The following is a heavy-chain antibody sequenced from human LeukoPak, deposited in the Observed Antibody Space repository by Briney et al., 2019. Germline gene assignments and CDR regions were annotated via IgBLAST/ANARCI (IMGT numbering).Heavy chain of an antibody. Sequence: PSGTLSLTCAVSGGSISSSTNWWSWVRQPPGKGLEWIGEINHSGSTNYNPSLKSRVTISVDTSKNQFSLKLSSVTAADTAVYYCARGSPWYYDSSGLQHWGQGTLVTVSS. J-gene: IGHJ1*01. D-gene: IGHD3-22*01. CDR1: GGSISSSTNW. CDR3: ARGSPWYYDSSGLQH. CDR2: INHSGST. V-gene: IGHV4-4*02.